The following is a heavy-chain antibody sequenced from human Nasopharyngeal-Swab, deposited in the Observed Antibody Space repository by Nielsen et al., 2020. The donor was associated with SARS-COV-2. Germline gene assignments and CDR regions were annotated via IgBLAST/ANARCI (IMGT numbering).Heavy chain of an antibody. CDR3: ARAEIAVADAEYFQH. V-gene: IGHV4-39*07. Sequence: WIRQPPGKGLERIGSIYYSGSTYYNPSLKSRVTISVDTSKNQFSLKLSSVTAADTAVYYCARAEIAVADAEYFQHWGQGTLVTSPQ. CDR2: IYYSGST. J-gene: IGHJ1*01. D-gene: IGHD6-19*01.